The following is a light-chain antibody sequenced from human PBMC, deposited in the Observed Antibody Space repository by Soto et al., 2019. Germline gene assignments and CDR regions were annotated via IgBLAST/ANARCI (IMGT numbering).Light chain of an antibody. CDR2: GAS. J-gene: IGKJ1*01. V-gene: IGKV3-20*01. CDR3: QQYGSSSWT. CDR1: QSVNNN. Sequence: EIVMTQSPATLSVSPGEGATLSCRASQSVNNNLAWYQQKPGQAPRLLIYGASSRATGIPDRFSGSGSGTDFTLTISRLEPEDFAVYYCQQYGSSSWTFGQGTKVEIK.